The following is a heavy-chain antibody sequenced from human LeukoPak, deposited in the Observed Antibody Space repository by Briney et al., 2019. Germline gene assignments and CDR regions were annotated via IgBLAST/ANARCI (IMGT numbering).Heavy chain of an antibody. V-gene: IGHV4-39*01. CDR2: IYYGGTN. CDR3: DYGSNSAADH. D-gene: IGHD4-23*01. J-gene: IGHJ4*02. Sequence: PSETLSLTCTVSGGSISSWTYYWGWIRPPPGKGLEWIGTIYYGGTNYYKPSFHRRVTICVDTSKNQFSLKLNSVTAADTAVYYCDYGSNSAADHWGQGTLVTVSS. CDR1: GGSISSWTYY.